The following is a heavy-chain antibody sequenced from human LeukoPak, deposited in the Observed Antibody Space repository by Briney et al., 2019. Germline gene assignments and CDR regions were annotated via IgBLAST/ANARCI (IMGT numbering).Heavy chain of an antibody. D-gene: IGHD3-22*01. CDR3: AKDREWGIVVVSYYFDY. CDR1: GFTFSTYA. Sequence: GGSLRLSCAASGFTFSTYAMSWVRQAPGKGLEWVSAISGSGDSTYYADSVKGRFTISRDNSKNTLYLQMNSLRAEDTAVYYCAKDREWGIVVVSYYFDYWGQGTLVTVSS. J-gene: IGHJ4*02. V-gene: IGHV3-23*01. CDR2: ISGSGDST.